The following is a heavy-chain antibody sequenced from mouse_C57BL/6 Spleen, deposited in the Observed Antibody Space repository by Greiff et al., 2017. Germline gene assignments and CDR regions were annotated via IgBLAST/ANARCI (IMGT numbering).Heavy chain of an antibody. Sequence: EVQLQESGPGLVKPSQSLSLTCSVTGYSITSGYYWNWIRQFPGNKLEWMGYISYDGSNNYNPSLKNRISITRDTSKNQFFLKLNSVTTEDTATYYCARGGGNYVGWFAYWGQGTLVTVSA. V-gene: IGHV3-6*01. CDR1: GYSITSGYY. D-gene: IGHD2-1*01. CDR2: ISYDGSN. J-gene: IGHJ3*01. CDR3: ARGGGNYVGWFAY.